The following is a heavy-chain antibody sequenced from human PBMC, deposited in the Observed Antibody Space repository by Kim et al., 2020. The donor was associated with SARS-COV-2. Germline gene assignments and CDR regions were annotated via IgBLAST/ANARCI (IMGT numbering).Heavy chain of an antibody. CDR3: ARRAYYYDSSGYYY. Sequence: SETLSLTCTVSGGSISSRSFYWGWIRQPPGKGLEWIGIGSYSGTTYYNPSLNNRVTISVDTSKNQFSPKLSSVTAADTALCYCARRAYYYDSSGYYY. CDR1: GGSISSRSFY. V-gene: IGHV4-39*01. D-gene: IGHD3-22*01. CDR2: GSYSGTT. J-gene: IGHJ6*01.